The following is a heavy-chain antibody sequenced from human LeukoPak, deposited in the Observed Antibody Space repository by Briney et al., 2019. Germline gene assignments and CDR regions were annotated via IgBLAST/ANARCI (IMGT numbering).Heavy chain of an antibody. D-gene: IGHD2-15*01. V-gene: IGHV3-30*18. CDR3: AKGWPATRY. J-gene: IGHJ4*02. CDR2: ISYDGSNK. Sequence: GGSLRLSCAASGFTFSSYGMHWVRQAPGKGLEWMAVISYDGSNKYYADSVKGRFTISRDNSKNTLYLQMNSLRAEDTAVYYCAKGWPATRYWGQGTLVTVSS. CDR1: GFTFSSYG.